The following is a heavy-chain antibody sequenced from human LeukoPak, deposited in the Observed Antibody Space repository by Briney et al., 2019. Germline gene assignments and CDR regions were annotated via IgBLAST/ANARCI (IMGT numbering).Heavy chain of an antibody. CDR2: IIPILGII. CDR1: GGTFSSYA. D-gene: IGHD6-6*01. V-gene: IGHV1-69*04. CDR3: ADPWKSIAARDFDL. J-gene: IGHJ2*01. Sequence: SVKVSCKASGGTFSSYAISWVRQAPGQGREWMGRIIPILGIINYAQKFQGRVTITADKSTSTAYMELSSLRSEDTAVYYCADPWKSIAARDFDLWGRGTLVTVSS.